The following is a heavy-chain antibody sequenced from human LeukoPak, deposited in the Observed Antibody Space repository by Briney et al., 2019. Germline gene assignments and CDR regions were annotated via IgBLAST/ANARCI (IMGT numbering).Heavy chain of an antibody. J-gene: IGHJ5*02. CDR1: GYTFTSYD. CDR2: MNPNSGNT. V-gene: IGHV1-8*01. D-gene: IGHD6-13*01. CDR3: ARAMLGQLVEFNWFDP. Sequence: ASVKVSCKASGYTFTSYDINWVRQATGQGLEWMGWMNPNSGNTGYAQKFQGRVTMTRNTSISTAYMELSSLRSEDTAVYYCARAMLGQLVEFNWFDPWGQGTLVTVSS.